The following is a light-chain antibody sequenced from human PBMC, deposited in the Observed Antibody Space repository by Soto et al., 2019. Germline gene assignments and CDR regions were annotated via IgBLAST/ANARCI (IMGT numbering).Light chain of an antibody. CDR3: QQRSNWPPLT. Sequence: EIVLTQSPATLSLSPGERATLSCRASQSVSSYLAWYQQKPGQAPRLLIYDASNRATGIPARFRGSGSGTDFSLTISSLEPEDVSVYYCQQRSNWPPLTFGGGTKVEIK. J-gene: IGKJ4*01. V-gene: IGKV3-11*01. CDR2: DAS. CDR1: QSVSSY.